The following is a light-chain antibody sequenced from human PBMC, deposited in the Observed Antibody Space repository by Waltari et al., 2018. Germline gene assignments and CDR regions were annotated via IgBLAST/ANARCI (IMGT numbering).Light chain of an antibody. CDR2: AAS. CDR1: QSISNY. J-gene: IGKJ1*01. CDR3: QQTYSTLSWT. Sequence: DIQMTQSPSSLSASVGDRVTITCRASQSISNYLNWYQQKPGKAPKLLIYAASSLQSGVPSRFSGSGSGTDFTLTISSLQPEDFATYYCQQTYSTLSWTFGQGTKGEIK. V-gene: IGKV1-39*01.